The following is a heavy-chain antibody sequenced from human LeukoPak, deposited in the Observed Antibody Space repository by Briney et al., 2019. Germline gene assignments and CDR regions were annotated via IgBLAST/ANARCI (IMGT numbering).Heavy chain of an antibody. CDR2: INPNSGGT. Sequence: ASVKVSCKAYGYTFTGYYIHWVRQAPGQGLEWMGWINPNSGGTNNAQKFQGRVTMTRDTSISTAHLELSRLRSDDTAIYYCARVIGGGDDPIRLDHWGQGTLVTVSS. V-gene: IGHV1-2*02. CDR3: ARVIGGGDDPIRLDH. CDR1: GYTFTGYY. D-gene: IGHD3-16*01. J-gene: IGHJ4*02.